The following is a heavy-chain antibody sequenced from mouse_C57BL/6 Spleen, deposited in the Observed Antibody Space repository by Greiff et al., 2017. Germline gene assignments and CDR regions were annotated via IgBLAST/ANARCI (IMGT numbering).Heavy chain of an antibody. D-gene: IGHD1-1*01. CDR1: GYNITSYW. CDR3: ARGRGLIRLWYFDV. CDR2: IYPSDSYT. J-gene: IGHJ1*03. V-gene: IGHV1-69*01. Sequence: QVQLQQPGAELVMPGASVKLSCKASGYNITSYWMHWVKQRPGQGLEWIGEIYPSDSYTNYNQKFKGKSTLTVDTSSSTAYMQLSSLTSEDSAVYSFARGRGLIRLWYFDVWGTGTTVTVSS.